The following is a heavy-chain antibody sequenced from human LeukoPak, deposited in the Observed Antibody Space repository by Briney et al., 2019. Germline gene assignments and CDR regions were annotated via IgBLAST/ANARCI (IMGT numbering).Heavy chain of an antibody. V-gene: IGHV1-18*01. Sequence: ASVKVSCKASGYTFTSYGISWVRQAPGQGLEWMGWIGAYNGNTNYAQKLQGRVTMTTDTSTSTAYMELRSLRSDDTAVYYCAGVGYYGSGSYWNWFDPWGQGTLVTVSS. CDR1: GYTFTSYG. CDR2: IGAYNGNT. CDR3: AGVGYYGSGSYWNWFDP. J-gene: IGHJ5*02. D-gene: IGHD3-10*01.